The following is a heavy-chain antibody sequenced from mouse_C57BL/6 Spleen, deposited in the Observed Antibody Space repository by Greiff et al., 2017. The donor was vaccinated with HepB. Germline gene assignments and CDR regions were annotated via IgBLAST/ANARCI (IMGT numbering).Heavy chain of an antibody. CDR1: GYTFTSYW. J-gene: IGHJ2*01. D-gene: IGHD1-1*01. CDR3: ARGGDLGSSPYYFDY. Sequence: QVQLQQPGAELVMPGASVKLSCKASGYTFTSYWMHWVKQRPGQGLEWIGEIDPSDSYTNYNQKFKGKSTLTVDKSSSTAYMQLSSLTSEDSAVYYCARGGDLGSSPYYFDYWGQGTTLTVSS. V-gene: IGHV1-69*01. CDR2: IDPSDSYT.